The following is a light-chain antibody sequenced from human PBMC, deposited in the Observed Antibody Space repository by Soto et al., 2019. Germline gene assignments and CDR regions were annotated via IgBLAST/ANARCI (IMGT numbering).Light chain of an antibody. J-gene: IGKJ1*01. CDR1: QSISDT. V-gene: IGKV3-15*01. CDR2: GAS. Sequence: DIVVTKSPLAQSVSTGGRANLYYKASQSISDTLAWYQQKPGQAPRLLIHGASTRATGFPARFSGSGSGTDITSTIRSQQSGDCAAYDWLHYNKWPCAFVQGTKVDIK. CDR3: LHYNKWPCA.